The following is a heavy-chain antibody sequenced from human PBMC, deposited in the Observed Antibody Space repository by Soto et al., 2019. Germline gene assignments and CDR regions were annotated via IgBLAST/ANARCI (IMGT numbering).Heavy chain of an antibody. CDR3: ASRFGRSGSSALYYYGMDV. J-gene: IGHJ6*02. D-gene: IGHD3-10*01. Sequence: QVQLVQSGAEVKKPGASVKVSCKASGYTFTNYDFSWVRQAPGQGLEWMGWISAYNGNTNYPQKLQGRVTMTTDTSTSTAYMELGSLRSDDTAVYYCASRFGRSGSSALYYYGMDVWGQGTTVTVSS. CDR2: ISAYNGNT. CDR1: GYTFTNYD. V-gene: IGHV1-18*01.